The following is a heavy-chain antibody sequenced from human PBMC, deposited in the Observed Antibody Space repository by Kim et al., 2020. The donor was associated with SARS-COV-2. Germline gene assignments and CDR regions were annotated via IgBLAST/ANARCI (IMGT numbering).Heavy chain of an antibody. V-gene: IGHV3-11*06. J-gene: IGHJ6*02. CDR3: AREGRDTAMETALYYYYYGMDV. Sequence: GGSLRLSCAASGFTFSDYYMSWIRQAPGKGLEWVSYISSSSSYTNYADSVKGRFTISRDNAKNSLYLQMNSLRAEDTAVYYCAREGRDTAMETALYYYYYGMDVWGQGTTVTVSS. CDR2: ISSSSSYT. D-gene: IGHD5-18*01. CDR1: GFTFSDYY.